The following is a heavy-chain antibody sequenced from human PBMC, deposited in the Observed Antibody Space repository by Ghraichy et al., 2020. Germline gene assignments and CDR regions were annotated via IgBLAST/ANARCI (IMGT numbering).Heavy chain of an antibody. CDR2: MNQDGTVQ. D-gene: IGHD2-21*01. CDR3: ARDGGDCDGITCPGDF. Sequence: AGSLRLSCVASGFNFRNFWMSWLRQAPGKGLEWVGNMNQDGTVQHYVDSVRGRFTISRDNAKNSLYLHMKSLTAEDSAVYHCARDGGDCDGITCPGDFWGQGTLVTVSS. J-gene: IGHJ4*02. CDR1: GFNFRNFW. V-gene: IGHV3-7*03.